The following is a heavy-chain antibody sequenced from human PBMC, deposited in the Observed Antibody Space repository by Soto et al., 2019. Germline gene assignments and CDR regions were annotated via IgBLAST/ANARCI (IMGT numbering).Heavy chain of an antibody. Sequence: PSETLSLTCTVSGGSISSTTYYWGWVRQPPGKGLEWIGSIYSSGSTYYNPSLKSRVTISVDTSKNQFSLKLSSVTAADTAVYYCARVPPYPKHNWFDPWGQGTLVTVSS. CDR3: ARVPPYPKHNWFDP. CDR1: GGSISSTTYY. V-gene: IGHV4-39*07. CDR2: IYSSGST. J-gene: IGHJ5*02. D-gene: IGHD2-21*01.